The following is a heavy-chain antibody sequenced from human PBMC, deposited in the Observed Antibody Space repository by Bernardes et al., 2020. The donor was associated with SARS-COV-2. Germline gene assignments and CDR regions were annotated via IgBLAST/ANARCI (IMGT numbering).Heavy chain of an antibody. CDR3: ARVVSCSGGSCLMRYFDL. Sequence: GGSLRLSCAASGFTFSSYWMHWVRQAPGKGLVWVSRINSDGSSTSYADSVKGRFTISRDNAKNTLSLQMNSLRVEDTAVYYCARVVSCSGGSCLMRYFDLWGRGTLVTVSS. CDR1: GFTFSSYW. CDR2: INSDGSST. J-gene: IGHJ2*01. D-gene: IGHD2-15*01. V-gene: IGHV3-74*01.